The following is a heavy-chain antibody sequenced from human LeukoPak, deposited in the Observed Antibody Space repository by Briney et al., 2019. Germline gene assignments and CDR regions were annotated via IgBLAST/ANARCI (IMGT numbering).Heavy chain of an antibody. CDR1: GFTFSSYS. Sequence: GGSLRHSCAASGFTFSSYSMNWVRQAPGKGLEWASSISSSSSYIYYADSVKGRFTISRDNAKNSLYLQMNSLRAEDTAVYYCATSEDFWSGYPDYWGQGTLVTVSS. D-gene: IGHD3-3*01. CDR3: ATSEDFWSGYPDY. J-gene: IGHJ4*02. V-gene: IGHV3-21*01. CDR2: ISSSSSYI.